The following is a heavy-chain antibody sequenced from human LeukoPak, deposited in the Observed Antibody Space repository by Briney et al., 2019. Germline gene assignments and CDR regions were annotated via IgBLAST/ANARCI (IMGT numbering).Heavy chain of an antibody. CDR1: GYTFTSYG. CDR2: INPSGGST. V-gene: IGHV1-46*01. CDR3: ARVYYYGSGSYYLDY. J-gene: IGHJ4*02. Sequence: ASVKVSCKASGYTFTSYGISWVRQAPGQGLEWMGIINPSGGSTSYAQKFQGRVTMTRDTSTSTVYMELSSLRSEDTAVYYCARVYYYGSGSYYLDYWGQGTLVTVSS. D-gene: IGHD3-10*01.